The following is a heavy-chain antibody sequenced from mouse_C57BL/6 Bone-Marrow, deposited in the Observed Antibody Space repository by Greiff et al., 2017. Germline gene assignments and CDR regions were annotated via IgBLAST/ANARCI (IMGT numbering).Heavy chain of an antibody. CDR1: GYSFTSYY. J-gene: IGHJ3*01. D-gene: IGHD2-4*01. V-gene: IGHV1-66*01. CDR2: IYPGSGNT. CDR3: AKGDYDASWFAY. Sequence: QVQLKQSGPELVKPGASVKISCKASGYSFTSYYIHWVKQRPGQGLEWIGWIYPGSGNTKYNEKFKGKATLTADTSSSTAYMQLSSLTSEDSAVYYCAKGDYDASWFAYWGQGTLVTVSA.